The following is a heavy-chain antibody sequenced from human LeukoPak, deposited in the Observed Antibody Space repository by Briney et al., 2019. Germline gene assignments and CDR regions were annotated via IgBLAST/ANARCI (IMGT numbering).Heavy chain of an antibody. CDR3: ARAPGVGLGFDY. Sequence: GGSLRLSCAASGFTYSSYSMNWVRQAPGKGLEWVSSISSSSSYIYYADSVKGRFTISRDNAKNSLYLQMSSLRAEDTAIYYCARAPGVGLGFDYWGQGTLVTVSS. D-gene: IGHD2-15*01. J-gene: IGHJ4*02. CDR2: ISSSSSYI. CDR1: GFTYSSYS. V-gene: IGHV3-21*01.